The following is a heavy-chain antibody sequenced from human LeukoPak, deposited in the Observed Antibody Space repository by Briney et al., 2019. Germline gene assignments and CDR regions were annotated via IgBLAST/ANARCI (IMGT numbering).Heavy chain of an antibody. Sequence: GGSLRLSCAASGFTFSSYEMNWVRQAPGKGLEWVSYISSSGSTIYYADSVKGRFTISRDNAKNSLYLQMNSLRAEDTAVYYCAKDGSGSYHGDNFDYWGQGTLVTVSS. D-gene: IGHD3-10*01. CDR3: AKDGSGSYHGDNFDY. J-gene: IGHJ4*02. V-gene: IGHV3-48*03. CDR1: GFTFSSYE. CDR2: ISSSGSTI.